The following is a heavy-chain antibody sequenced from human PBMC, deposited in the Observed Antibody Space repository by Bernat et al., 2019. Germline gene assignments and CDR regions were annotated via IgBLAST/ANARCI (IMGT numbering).Heavy chain of an antibody. D-gene: IGHD1-26*01. J-gene: IGHJ3*02. Sequence: QVQLQESGPGLVKPSETLSLTCTVSGGSISSYYWSWIRQPPGKGLEWIGYIYYSGSTNYNPSLKSRVTISVDTSKNQFSLKLSSVTAADTAVYYCARVAQWELLDAFDIWGQGTMVTVSS. CDR3: ARVAQWELLDAFDI. V-gene: IGHV4-59*01. CDR1: GGSISSYY. CDR2: IYYSGST.